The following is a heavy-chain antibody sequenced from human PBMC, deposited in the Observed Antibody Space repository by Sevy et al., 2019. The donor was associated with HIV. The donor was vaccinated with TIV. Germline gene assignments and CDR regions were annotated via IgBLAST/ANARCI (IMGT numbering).Heavy chain of an antibody. V-gene: IGHV3-23*01. D-gene: IGHD3-3*01. Sequence: GGSLRLSCAASGFSFSTYAMTWVRQAPGKGLECVSGISGSGTSTYYTESVKGRFTMSRDNSKNTVYLQMNNLRVEDTAVYYCGKVSIFGVGGFYDYWGQGTLVTVSS. CDR3: GKVSIFGVGGFYDY. J-gene: IGHJ4*02. CDR1: GFSFSTYA. CDR2: ISGSGTST.